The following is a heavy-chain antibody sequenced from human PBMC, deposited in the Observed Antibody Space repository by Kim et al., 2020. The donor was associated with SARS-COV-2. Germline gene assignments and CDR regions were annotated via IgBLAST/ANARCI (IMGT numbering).Heavy chain of an antibody. V-gene: IGHV1-46*01. J-gene: IGHJ4*02. CDR1: GYTFTSYY. CDR3: ARAEGSYYNGYYFDY. CDR2: INPSGGST. D-gene: IGHD3-10*01. Sequence: ASVKVSCKASGYTFTSYYMHWVRQAPGQGLEWMGIINPSGGSTSYAQKFQGRVTMTRDTSTSTVYMELSSLRSEDTAVYYCARAEGSYYNGYYFDYWGQGTLVTVSS.